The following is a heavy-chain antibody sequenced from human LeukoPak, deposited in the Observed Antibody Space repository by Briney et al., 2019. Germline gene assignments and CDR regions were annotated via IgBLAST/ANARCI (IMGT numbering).Heavy chain of an antibody. J-gene: IGHJ4*02. CDR2: IYYSGST. V-gene: IGHV4-59*01. Sequence: SETLSLTCTVSGGSISSYYWSWIRQPPGKGLEWIGYIYYSGSTNYNPSLKSRVTISVDTSKNQFSLKLSSVTAADTAVYYCTRVRTGSLSDHWGQGTLVTVSS. D-gene: IGHD2-8*02. CDR1: GGSISSYY. CDR3: TRVRTGSLSDH.